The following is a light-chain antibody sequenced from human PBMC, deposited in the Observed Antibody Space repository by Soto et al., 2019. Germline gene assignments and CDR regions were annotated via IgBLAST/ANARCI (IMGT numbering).Light chain of an antibody. CDR1: QSVSSSY. CDR3: QQYNDWPSLI. Sequence: EIVLTQSPGTLSLSPGERATLSCRAGQSVSSSYLAWYQQKPGQAPRLLIYGASSRATGIPDRLSGSGSGTDLTLTISRLEPEDFAVYYCQQYNDWPSLIFGGGTKLDIK. J-gene: IGKJ4*01. CDR2: GAS. V-gene: IGKV3-20*01.